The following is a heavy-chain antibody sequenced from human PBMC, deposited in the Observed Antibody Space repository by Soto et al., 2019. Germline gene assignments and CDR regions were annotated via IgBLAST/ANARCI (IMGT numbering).Heavy chain of an antibody. J-gene: IGHJ6*02. CDR2: ISYDGSNK. CDR3: AKDRIYGFYYYYGMDV. V-gene: IGHV3-30*18. CDR1: GFTFSSYV. Sequence: LRLSCAASGFTFSSYVMHWVRQAPVKGLEWVAVISYDGSNKYYADSVKGRFTISRDNSKNTLYLQMNSLRAEDTAVYYCAKDRIYGFYYYYGMDVWGQGTTVTVSS. D-gene: IGHD3-10*01.